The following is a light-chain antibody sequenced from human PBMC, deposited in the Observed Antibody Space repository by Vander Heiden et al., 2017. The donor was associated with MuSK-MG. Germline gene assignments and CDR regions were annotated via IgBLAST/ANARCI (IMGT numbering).Light chain of an antibody. CDR2: AAS. Sequence: DIQITQSPSSLSASVGDRVTITFRASQSISSYLNWYQQKPGKAPKLLIYAASSLQSGVPSRFSGSGSGTDFTLTISSLQPEDFATYYCQQSDSTRWTFGQGTKVEIK. CDR1: QSISSY. V-gene: IGKV1-39*01. J-gene: IGKJ1*01. CDR3: QQSDSTRWT.